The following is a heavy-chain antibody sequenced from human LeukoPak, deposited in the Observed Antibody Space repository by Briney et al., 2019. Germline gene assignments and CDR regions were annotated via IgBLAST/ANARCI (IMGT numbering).Heavy chain of an antibody. V-gene: IGHV1-46*01. CDR3: ARGYYYDSSGRGAFFDY. D-gene: IGHD3-22*01. Sequence: GASVKVSCKASGYTFTSYYTHWVRQAPGQGLEWMGIINPSGGSTSYVEKFQGRVTMTRDTSASTVFMELSSLRSEDTAVYYCARGYYYDSSGRGAFFDYWGQGTLVTVSS. CDR2: INPSGGST. CDR1: GYTFTSYY. J-gene: IGHJ4*02.